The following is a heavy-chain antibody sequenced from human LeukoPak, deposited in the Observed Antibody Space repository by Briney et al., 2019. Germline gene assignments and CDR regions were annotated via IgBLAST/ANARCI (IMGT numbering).Heavy chain of an antibody. J-gene: IGHJ4*02. Sequence: PGRSLRLSCAASGFTFSSYGMHWVRQAPGKGLEWVAVISYDGSNKYYADSVKGRFTISRDNSKNTLYLQVNSLRAEDTAVYYCAKLATNYYDSSGTGDYWGQGTLVTVSS. D-gene: IGHD3-22*01. CDR3: AKLATNYYDSSGTGDY. CDR2: ISYDGSNK. V-gene: IGHV3-30*18. CDR1: GFTFSSYG.